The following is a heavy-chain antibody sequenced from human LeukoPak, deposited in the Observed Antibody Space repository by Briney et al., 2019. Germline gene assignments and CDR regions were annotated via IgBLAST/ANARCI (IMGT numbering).Heavy chain of an antibody. D-gene: IGHD3-22*01. CDR3: ARDHPNSDYYDSSGYYY. Sequence: GGSLRLSCAASGFTFSSYAMHWVRQAPGKGLEWVAVISYDGSNKYYADSVKGRFTISRDNSKNTLYLQMNSLRAEDTAVYYCARDHPNSDYYDSSGYYYWGQGTLVTVSS. CDR2: ISYDGSNK. V-gene: IGHV3-30-3*01. CDR1: GFTFSSYA. J-gene: IGHJ4*02.